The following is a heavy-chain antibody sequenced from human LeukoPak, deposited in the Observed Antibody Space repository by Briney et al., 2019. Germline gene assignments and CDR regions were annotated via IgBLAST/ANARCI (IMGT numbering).Heavy chain of an antibody. J-gene: IGHJ6*03. Sequence: ASVKVSCKASGYMFTGYYMHWVRQAPGQGLEWMGWINPNSGGTNYAQKFQGRVTMTRDTSISTAYMDLNRLRSDDTAVYYCARVVAVTGTPVYYMDVWGKGTTVPVSS. CDR1: GYMFTGYY. D-gene: IGHD6-19*01. V-gene: IGHV1-2*02. CDR3: ARVVAVTGTPVYYMDV. CDR2: INPNSGGT.